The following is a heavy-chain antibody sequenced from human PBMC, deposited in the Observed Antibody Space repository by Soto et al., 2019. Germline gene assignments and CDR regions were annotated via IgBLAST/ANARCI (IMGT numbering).Heavy chain of an antibody. J-gene: IGHJ1*01. CDR1: GYTFTSYG. V-gene: IGHV1-18*01. CDR3: ARVPSPYYYDSSAARYFQH. Sequence: KXXGYTFTSYGISWVRQAPGQGLERMGWISAYNGNKNKAQKLQGRVTMTTYSSSSTAFMELRSLSSDDTAVYYCARVPSPYYYDSSAARYFQHWGQGTLVTVSS. CDR2: ISAYNGNK. D-gene: IGHD3-22*01.